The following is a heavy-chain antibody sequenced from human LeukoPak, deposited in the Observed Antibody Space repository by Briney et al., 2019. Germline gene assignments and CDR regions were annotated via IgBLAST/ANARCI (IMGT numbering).Heavy chain of an antibody. CDR2: IYHSGST. CDR1: GGSISSGGYS. CDR3: ARSGSTAFDY. D-gene: IGHD1-26*01. V-gene: IGHV4-30-2*02. Sequence: PSETLSLTCAVSGGSISSGGYSWSWIRQPPGKGLEWIGYIYHSGSTYYDPSLKSRVTISVDRSKNQFSLKLSSVTAADTAVYYCARSGSTAFDYWGQGTLVTVSS. J-gene: IGHJ4*02.